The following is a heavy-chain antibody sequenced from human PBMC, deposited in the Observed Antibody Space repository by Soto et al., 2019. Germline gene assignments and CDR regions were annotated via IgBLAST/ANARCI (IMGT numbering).Heavy chain of an antibody. CDR3: ARSRGYSYGYGY. CDR1: GFTFSSYA. D-gene: IGHD5-18*01. CDR2: ISSNGDRT. J-gene: IGHJ4*02. V-gene: IGHV3-64*01. Sequence: EVQLVESGGGLVQPGGALRLSCTASGFTFSSYAMHWVRLAPGKGLEYVSGISSNGDRTYYANSVKGRFTISRDNSKNTLYLQMGSLRAEDMAVYYCARSRGYSYGYGYWGQGTLVTVAS.